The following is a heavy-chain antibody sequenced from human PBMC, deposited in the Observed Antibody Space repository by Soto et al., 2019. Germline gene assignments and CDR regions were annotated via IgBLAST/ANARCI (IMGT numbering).Heavy chain of an antibody. J-gene: IGHJ6*02. CDR3: ARVVIEGYFDFWSGYFTSSYYYYGMDV. CDR2: MNPNSGNT. CDR1: GYTFTSHD. Sequence: QVQLVQSGAEVKKPGASVKVSCKASGYTFTSHDINWVRQATGQGLEWMGWMNPNSGNTGYTQKFQGRVTMTRDTAMTTAYMELSGLTSEDTAVYYCARVVIEGYFDFWSGYFTSSYYYYGMDVWGQGTTVTVSS. D-gene: IGHD3-3*01. V-gene: IGHV1-8*01.